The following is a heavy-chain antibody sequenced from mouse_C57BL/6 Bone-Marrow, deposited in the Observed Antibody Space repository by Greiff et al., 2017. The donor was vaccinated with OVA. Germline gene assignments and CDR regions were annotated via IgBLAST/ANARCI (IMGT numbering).Heavy chain of an antibody. Sequence: QVQLQQPGAELVKPGASVKLSCKASGYTFTSYWMHWVKQRPGQGLEWIGMIHPNSGSTNYNEKFKSKATLTVDKSSSTAYMQLSSLTSEDSAVYYCARYDSGGYYAMDYWGQGTSVTVSS. CDR3: ARYDSGGYYAMDY. J-gene: IGHJ4*01. CDR1: GYTFTSYW. V-gene: IGHV1-64*01. D-gene: IGHD2-3*01. CDR2: IHPNSGST.